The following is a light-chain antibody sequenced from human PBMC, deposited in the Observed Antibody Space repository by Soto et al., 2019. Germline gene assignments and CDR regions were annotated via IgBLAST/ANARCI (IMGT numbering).Light chain of an antibody. CDR3: MQALQTPLT. CDR2: LGS. Sequence: DIVMTQSPLSLPVTPGEPASISCRSSQSLLHSNGYNYLDWYLQKPGQSPQVLIYLGSNRASGVPARFSGSGSGTDFTLKISRVEAEDVGIYYCMQALQTPLTFGGGTKVELK. V-gene: IGKV2-28*01. CDR1: QSLLHSNGYNY. J-gene: IGKJ4*01.